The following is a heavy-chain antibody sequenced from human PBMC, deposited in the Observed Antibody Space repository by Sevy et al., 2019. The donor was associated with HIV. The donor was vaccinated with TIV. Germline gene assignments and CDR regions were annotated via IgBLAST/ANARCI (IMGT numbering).Heavy chain of an antibody. V-gene: IGHV3-33*01. CDR3: ARDVDSNYDGIDA. CDR2: IWYDGSDT. Sequence: GGSLRLSCAASGFIFSNHGMHWVRQAPGKGLEWVARIWYDGSDTYYGESVKGRFTISRDNSKNTVDRQMNSLRVDDTAVYYCARDVDSNYDGIDAWGQGTTVTVSS. J-gene: IGHJ6*02. D-gene: IGHD4-4*01. CDR1: GFIFSNHG.